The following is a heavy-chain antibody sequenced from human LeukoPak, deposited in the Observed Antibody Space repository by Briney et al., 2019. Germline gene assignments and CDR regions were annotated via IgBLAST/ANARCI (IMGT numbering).Heavy chain of an antibody. CDR3: AKESGTIFAVGDAFDI. Sequence: GGSLRLSCAASGFTFSSYAMSWVRQAPGKGLEWVSAISGSGGSTYYADSVKGRFTISRDNSKDTLYLQMNSLRAEDTAVYYCAKESGTIFAVGDAFDIWGQGTMVTVSS. CDR1: GFTFSSYA. D-gene: IGHD3-3*01. CDR2: ISGSGGST. V-gene: IGHV3-23*01. J-gene: IGHJ3*02.